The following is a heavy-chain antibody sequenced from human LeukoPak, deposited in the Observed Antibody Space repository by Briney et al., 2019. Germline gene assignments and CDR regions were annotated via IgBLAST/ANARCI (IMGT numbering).Heavy chain of an antibody. Sequence: PGGSLRLSCAASGFTFSSYAMHWVRQAPGKGLEWVAVISYDGSNKYYADSVKGRFTISRDNSKSTLYLQMNSLRAEDTAVYYCARDRGGYFDYWGQGTLVTVSS. CDR2: ISYDGSNK. J-gene: IGHJ4*02. D-gene: IGHD2-15*01. V-gene: IGHV3-30*01. CDR1: GFTFSSYA. CDR3: ARDRGGYFDY.